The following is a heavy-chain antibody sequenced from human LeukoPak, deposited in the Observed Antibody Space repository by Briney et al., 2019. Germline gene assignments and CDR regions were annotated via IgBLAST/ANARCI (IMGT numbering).Heavy chain of an antibody. CDR1: GYPFVGHL. V-gene: IGHV5-51*01. Sequence: PGESLKISCKASGYPFVGHLIARWRQMPGKGPEWVVIIYSEDSDTAHSRLFQGQVSISVDKSMNTAYLQWRSLKASDSALYFCARLNGITTFGVVTNWFDSWGQGTLVTVSP. D-gene: IGHD3-3*01. J-gene: IGHJ5*01. CDR2: IYSEDSDT. CDR3: ARLNGITTFGVVTNWFDS.